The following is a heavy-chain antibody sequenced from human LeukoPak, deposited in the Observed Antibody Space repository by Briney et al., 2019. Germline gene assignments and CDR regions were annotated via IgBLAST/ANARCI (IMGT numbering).Heavy chain of an antibody. CDR1: GGSFSGYY. Sequence: PSETLSLTCAVYGGSFSGYYWSWIRQPPGKGLEWIGEVNHSGSTNYNPSLKSRVTISVDTSKNQFSLKLSSVTAADTAVYYCARERAVAGEYYFDYWGQGTLVTVSS. V-gene: IGHV4-34*01. CDR3: ARERAVAGEYYFDY. CDR2: VNHSGST. J-gene: IGHJ4*02. D-gene: IGHD6-19*01.